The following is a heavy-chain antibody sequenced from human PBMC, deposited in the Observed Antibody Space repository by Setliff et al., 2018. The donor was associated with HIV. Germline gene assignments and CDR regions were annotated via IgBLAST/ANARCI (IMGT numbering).Heavy chain of an antibody. CDR2: IYYSGST. J-gene: IGHJ4*03. Sequence: PSETLSLTCTVSGGSISSHYWSWIRQPPGKGLEWIGYIYYSGSTNNNPSLKSRVAISVDTSKNQFSLKLSSVTAADTAVYYCARDPDQASSGWYYFDYWGQGTMVTVSS. CDR1: GGSISSHY. CDR3: ARDPDQASSGWYYFDY. V-gene: IGHV4-59*11. D-gene: IGHD6-19*01.